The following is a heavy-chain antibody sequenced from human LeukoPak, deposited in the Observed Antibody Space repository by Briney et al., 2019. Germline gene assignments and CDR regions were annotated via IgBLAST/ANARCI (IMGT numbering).Heavy chain of an antibody. J-gene: IGHJ5*02. CDR3: AKDRRYCSSTSCYAPGGNWFDP. CDR2: IWYYGSNK. D-gene: IGHD2-2*01. V-gene: IGHV3-33*06. Sequence: GGSLRLSCAASGFTFSSYGMHWVRQAPGKGLEWVAVIWYYGSNKYYADSVKGRFTISGDNSKNTLYLQMNSLRAEDTAVYYCAKDRRYCSSTSCYAPGGNWFDPWGQGTLVTVSS. CDR1: GFTFSSYG.